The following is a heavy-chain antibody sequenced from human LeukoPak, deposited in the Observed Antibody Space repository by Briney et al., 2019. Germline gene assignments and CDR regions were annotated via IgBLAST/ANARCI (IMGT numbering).Heavy chain of an antibody. V-gene: IGHV4-38-2*02. CDR3: AGQRKSGYYYMDV. D-gene: IGHD3-10*01. J-gene: IGHJ6*03. Sequence: PSETLSLTCTVSGYSISSGYYWGWIRQPPGKGLVWIGSIYHSGSTYYNPSLKSRVTISVDTSKNQFSLKLSSVTAADTAVYYCAGQRKSGYYYMDVWGKGTTVTVSS. CDR1: GYSISSGYY. CDR2: IYHSGST.